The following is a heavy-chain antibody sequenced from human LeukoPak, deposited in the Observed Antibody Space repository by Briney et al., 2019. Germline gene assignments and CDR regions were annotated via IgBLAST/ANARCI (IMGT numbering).Heavy chain of an antibody. J-gene: IGHJ4*02. V-gene: IGHV3-7*03. CDR3: AKSTSYYYDSSDPYYFDY. CDR2: IKQDGSEK. CDR1: GFTFSSYW. D-gene: IGHD3-22*01. Sequence: PGGSLRLSCAASGFTFSSYWMSWVRQAPGKGLEWVANIKQDGSEKYYVDSVKGRFTISRDNAKNSLYLQMNSLRAEDTAIYYCAKSTSYYYDSSDPYYFDYWGQGTLVTVSS.